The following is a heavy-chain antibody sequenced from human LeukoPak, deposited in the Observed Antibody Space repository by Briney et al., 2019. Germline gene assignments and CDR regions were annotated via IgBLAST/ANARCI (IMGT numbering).Heavy chain of an antibody. CDR2: ISAYNGNT. CDR1: GYTFTSYG. CDR3: ARDQRFGDCSSTSCYIFGY. J-gene: IGHJ4*02. Sequence: ASVTVSCKASGYTFTSYGISWVRQAPGQGLEWMGWISAYNGNTNYAQKLQGRVTMTTDTSTSTAYMELRSLRSDDTAVYYCARDQRFGDCSSTSCYIFGYWGQGTLVTVSS. V-gene: IGHV1-18*01. D-gene: IGHD2-2*02.